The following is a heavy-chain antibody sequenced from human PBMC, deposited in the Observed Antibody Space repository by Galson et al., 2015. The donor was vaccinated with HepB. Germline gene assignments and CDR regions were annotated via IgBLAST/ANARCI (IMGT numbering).Heavy chain of an antibody. D-gene: IGHD3-16*01. J-gene: IGHJ6*02. Sequence: SVKVSCKASGYTFTSYGISWVRQAPGQGLEWMGWISAYNGNTNYAQKLQGRVTMTTDTSTSTAYMELRSLRSDDTAVYYCAREVYETQAVGSYYYGMDVWGQGTTVTVSS. CDR2: ISAYNGNT. CDR3: AREVYETQAVGSYYYGMDV. V-gene: IGHV1-18*04. CDR1: GYTFTSYG.